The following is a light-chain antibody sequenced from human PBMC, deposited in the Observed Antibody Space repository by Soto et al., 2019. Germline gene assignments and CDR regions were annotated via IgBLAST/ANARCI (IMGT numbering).Light chain of an antibody. V-gene: IGKV1-39*01. CDR1: QSISNW. Sequence: DIHMTQSPSTLPSSVGGRVTITCVASQSISNWLAWYQQKPGKAPNLLIYAASSLQSGAPSRFAGSGSGTHFTLTISTLQPEDVGTYFCQQSLSTPIYSFGQGTKVDI. J-gene: IGKJ2*03. CDR2: AAS. CDR3: QQSLSTPIYS.